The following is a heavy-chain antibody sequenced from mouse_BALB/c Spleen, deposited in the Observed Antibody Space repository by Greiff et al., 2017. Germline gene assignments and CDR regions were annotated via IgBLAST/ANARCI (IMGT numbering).Heavy chain of an antibody. CDR2: INSNGGST. CDR3: ARDGTGFYFDY. D-gene: IGHD4-1*01. V-gene: IGHV5-6-3*01. CDR1: GFTFSSYG. Sequence: EVKLVESGGGLVQPGGSLKLSCAASGFTFSSYGMSWVRQTPDKRLELVATINSNGGSTYYPDSVKGRFTISRDNAKNTLYLQMSSLKSEDTAMYYCARDGTGFYFDYWGQGTTLTVSS. J-gene: IGHJ2*01.